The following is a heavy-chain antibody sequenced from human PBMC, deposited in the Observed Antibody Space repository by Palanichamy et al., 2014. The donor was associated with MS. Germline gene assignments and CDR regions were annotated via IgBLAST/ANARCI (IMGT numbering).Heavy chain of an antibody. CDR1: RGPFSGYY. V-gene: IGHV4-34*01. CDR2: ASHTGST. J-gene: IGHJ4*02. Sequence: QVQLQQWGAGLLKPSETLTLNCAVYRGPFSGYYWSWIRQPPGKGLEWIGEASHTGSTKYSPYLESRVTISVETPKNQFSLKLKSVTAADTAVYYCARGISNPVVTIPQGNFFDYWGQGGLVTVSS. CDR3: ARGISNPVVTIPQGNFFDY. D-gene: IGHD2-21*02.